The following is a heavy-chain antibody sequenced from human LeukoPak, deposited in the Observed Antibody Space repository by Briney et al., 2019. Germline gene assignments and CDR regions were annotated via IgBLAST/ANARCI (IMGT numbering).Heavy chain of an antibody. CDR1: GGSFGSFRNYY. V-gene: IGHV4-34*01. D-gene: IGHD3/OR15-3a*01. J-gene: IGHJ4*02. CDR2: INHSGKT. Sequence: SETLSLTCAVYGGSFGSFRNYYWSWIRLPPGKGLKWVGEINHSGKTNYSPSLKSRLTISLDTSKNQFSLKLNSVTAADTAVYYCARQTWTLYYFDYWGQGNLVTVSS. CDR3: ARQTWTLYYFDY.